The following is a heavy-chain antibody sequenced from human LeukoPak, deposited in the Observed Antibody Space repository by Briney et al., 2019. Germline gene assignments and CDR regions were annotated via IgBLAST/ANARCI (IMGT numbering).Heavy chain of an antibody. V-gene: IGHV3-23*01. CDR1: GFTFSSYV. CDR2: ISGSGGST. Sequence: QSGGSLRLSCAASGFTFSSYVMSWVRRAPGKGLEWVSAISGSGGSTYYADSVKGRFTISRDNSKNTLYLQMNSLRAEDTAVYYCAKTGGRQLRGYFDYWGQGTLVTVSS. CDR3: AKTGGRQLRGYFDY. D-gene: IGHD2-2*01. J-gene: IGHJ4*02.